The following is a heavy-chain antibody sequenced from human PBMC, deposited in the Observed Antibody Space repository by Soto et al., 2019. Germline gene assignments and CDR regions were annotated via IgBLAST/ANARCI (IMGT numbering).Heavy chain of an antibody. Sequence: QVQLVQSGAEVKKPGASVKVSCKASGYTFTSYAMHWVRQAPGQRLEWMGWINAGNGNTKYSQKFQGRVTITRDTSASTAYMELSSLRSEDTAVYYGARGGSLYWYSDHWGRGTLVTVSS. V-gene: IGHV1-3*01. J-gene: IGHJ2*01. CDR1: GYTFTSYA. D-gene: IGHD1-26*01. CDR2: INAGNGNT. CDR3: ARGGSLYWYSDH.